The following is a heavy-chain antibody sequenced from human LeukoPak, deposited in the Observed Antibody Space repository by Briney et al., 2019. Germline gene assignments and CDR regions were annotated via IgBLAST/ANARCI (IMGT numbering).Heavy chain of an antibody. CDR3: ARATRDDFGDVHDAFDV. J-gene: IGHJ3*01. V-gene: IGHV3-7*01. Sequence: GGSLRLSCATSGFTFSLYWMNWVRQAPGKGLEWVANIKEDGSKKYYVESVKGRLTISRDNAKNSVFLQMNTLRADDTAIYYCARATRDDFGDVHDAFDVWGQGTMVAASS. CDR2: IKEDGSKK. D-gene: IGHD4-17*01. CDR1: GFTFSLYW.